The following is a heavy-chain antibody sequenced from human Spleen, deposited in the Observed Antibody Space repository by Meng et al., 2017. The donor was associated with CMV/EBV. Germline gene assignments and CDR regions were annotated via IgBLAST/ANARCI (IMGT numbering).Heavy chain of an antibody. Sequence: GGSLKISCATSGFTFRSHWMSWVRQAPGKGLEWVANIKEDGSEKYYMDSVKGRLSISRDNAKKSLYLQMNSLRVENTAVYYCTRAIIQLQYFDCVDPRRCYFDYWGQGTLVTVSS. CDR3: TRAIIQLQYFDCVDPRRCYFDY. D-gene: IGHD3-9*01. J-gene: IGHJ4*02. CDR1: GFTFRSHW. V-gene: IGHV3-7*01. CDR2: IKEDGSEK.